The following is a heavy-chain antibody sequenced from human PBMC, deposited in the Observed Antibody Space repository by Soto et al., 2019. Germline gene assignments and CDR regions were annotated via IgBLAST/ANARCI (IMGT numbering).Heavy chain of an antibody. CDR3: AKIRAAGRDAFDI. J-gene: IGHJ3*02. Sequence: WWSLRLSCSASVFTFSSYAMSWGRQAPGKGLEWVSAISGSGGSTYYADSVKGRFTISRDNSKNTLYLQMNSLRAEDTAVYYCAKIRAAGRDAFDIWGQGTMVTVSS. V-gene: IGHV3-23*01. CDR2: ISGSGGST. D-gene: IGHD6-13*01. CDR1: VFTFSSYA.